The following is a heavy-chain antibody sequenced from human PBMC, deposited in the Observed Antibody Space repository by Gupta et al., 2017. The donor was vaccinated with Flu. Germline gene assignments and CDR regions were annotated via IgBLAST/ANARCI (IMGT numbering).Heavy chain of an antibody. J-gene: IGHJ4*02. V-gene: IGHV3-23*01. CDR3: AKDNYFSGYNGGIDY. CDR1: GFRIVNYA. CDR2: VGSKSGESS. Sequence: EVQLLESGGGLVQPGGSLKLSCAASGFRIVNYAITWVRQAPGKGLEWVASAVGSKSGESSYYADSVGGRLTVSRDNSQNTVYLQMSSLRVEDTAVYYCAKDNYFSGYNGGIDYWGQGTLVTVSS. D-gene: IGHD5-12*01.